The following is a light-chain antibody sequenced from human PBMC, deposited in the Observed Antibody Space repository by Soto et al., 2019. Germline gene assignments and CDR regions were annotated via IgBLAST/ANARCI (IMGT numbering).Light chain of an antibody. Sequence: ALTQPASVSGSPGQSITISCTGTSSDVGGYNYVSWYQQHPGKAPKLMIYDVSNRPSGVSNRFSGSKSGNTASLTISGLQAEDEADYYCSSYTSSTLWVFGTGTKLTVL. CDR3: SSYTSSTLWV. J-gene: IGLJ1*01. CDR1: SSDVGGYNY. CDR2: DVS. V-gene: IGLV2-14*01.